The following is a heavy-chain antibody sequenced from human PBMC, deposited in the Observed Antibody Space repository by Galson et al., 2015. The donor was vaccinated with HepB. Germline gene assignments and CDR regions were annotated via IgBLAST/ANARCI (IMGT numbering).Heavy chain of an antibody. V-gene: IGHV1-2*02. J-gene: IGHJ4*02. CDR1: GYIFNAYY. CDR3: ATIWGHYYDSSGYPY. Sequence: SVKVSCKASGYIFNAYYLHWVRQAPGQGLEWMGWINPNSGAINYAQKFQDRLTVTGDTSISTVYMELSSLRSEDTAVYYCATIWGHYYDSSGYPYWGQGTLVTVSS. CDR2: INPNSGAI. D-gene: IGHD3-22*01.